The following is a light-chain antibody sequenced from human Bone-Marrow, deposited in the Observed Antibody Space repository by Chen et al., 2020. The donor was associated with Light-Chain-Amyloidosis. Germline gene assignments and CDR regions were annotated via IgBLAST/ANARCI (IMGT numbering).Light chain of an antibody. CDR1: NSDVGNYNL. J-gene: IGLJ3*02. CDR2: GDF. Sequence: QSALTQPAYVSGSPGQSITLSCTASNSDVGNYNLVSWYQHHPGKAPKLIIYGDFKRPSGVANRVSGSKSGNTASLTISGLQNEDEAHYHCCAYTGSSTWVFGGGTKLTVL. CDR3: CAYTGSSTWV. V-gene: IGLV2-23*01.